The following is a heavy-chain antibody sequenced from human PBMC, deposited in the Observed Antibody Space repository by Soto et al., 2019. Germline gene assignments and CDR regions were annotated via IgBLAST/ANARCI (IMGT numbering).Heavy chain of an antibody. CDR3: ARLLTEGATFREDAFDL. CDR2: ISTFNGKT. D-gene: IGHD1-26*01. V-gene: IGHV1-18*01. Sequence: QVQLVQSGGEVKRPGASLKVSCKTSGYTFTSHGISWVRQAPGQGLEWMGWISTFNGKTDYAQKFQGRVTMTADTLTRTVYMEVKSLRSDDTAVYYCARLLTEGATFREDAFDLWGQGTRVTVSS. CDR1: GYTFTSHG. J-gene: IGHJ3*01.